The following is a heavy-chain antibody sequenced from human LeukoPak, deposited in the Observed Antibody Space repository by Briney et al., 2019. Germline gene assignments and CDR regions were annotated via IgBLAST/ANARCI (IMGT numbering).Heavy chain of an antibody. J-gene: IGHJ4*02. CDR2: MYSSGST. CDR1: GGSISSSSYY. V-gene: IGHV4-39*07. D-gene: IGHD3-10*01. Sequence: PSETLSLTCTVSGGSISSSSYYWGWIRQPPGKGLEWIGSMYSSGSTYYNPSLKSRVTISVDTSKNQFSLKLSSVTAADTAVYYCARIDMRETMFDYWGQGTLVTVSS. CDR3: ARIDMRETMFDY.